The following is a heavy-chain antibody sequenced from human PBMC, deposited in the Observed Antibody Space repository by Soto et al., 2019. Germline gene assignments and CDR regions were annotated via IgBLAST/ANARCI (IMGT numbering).Heavy chain of an antibody. Sequence: GESLKISCKGSGYSFTSYWISWVRQMPGKGLEWMGRIDPSDSYTNYSPSFQGHVTISADKSISTAYLQWSSLKASDTAMYYCARHLGSKYRTDAFDIWGQGTMVTVSS. CDR2: IDPSDSYT. J-gene: IGHJ3*02. V-gene: IGHV5-10-1*01. CDR3: ARHLGSKYRTDAFDI. D-gene: IGHD2-2*01. CDR1: GYSFTSYW.